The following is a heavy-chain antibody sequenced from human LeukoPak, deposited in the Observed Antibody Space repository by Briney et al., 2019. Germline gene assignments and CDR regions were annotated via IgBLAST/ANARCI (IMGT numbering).Heavy chain of an antibody. CDR2: INPNSGGT. V-gene: IGHV1-2*02. D-gene: IGHD4-17*01. CDR1: EYTFTAYY. CDR3: ARDSSGDYLGGERF. Sequence: ASVKVSYTASEYTFTAYYMHWGRQAPGQGLEWMGWINPNSGGTNYAQKFQGAVTMTRDTSISTAYMELSRLRSDDTAVYYCARDSSGDYLGGERFWGQGTMVTVSS. J-gene: IGHJ3*01.